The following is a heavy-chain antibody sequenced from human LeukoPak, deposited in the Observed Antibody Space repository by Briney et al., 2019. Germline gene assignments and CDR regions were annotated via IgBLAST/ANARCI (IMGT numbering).Heavy chain of an antibody. CDR3: AAYRGVNHDGNWFDP. D-gene: IGHD3-10*01. J-gene: IGHJ5*02. V-gene: IGHV4-39*07. CDR1: GGSISRSSYY. CDR2: IYYSGST. Sequence: MSSETLSLTCTVSGGSISRSSYYWGWIRQPPGKGLEWIGSIYYSGSTYYNLSLKSRVTISVDTSKNQFSLKLSSVTAADTAVYYCAAYRGVNHDGNWFDPWGQGTLVTVSS.